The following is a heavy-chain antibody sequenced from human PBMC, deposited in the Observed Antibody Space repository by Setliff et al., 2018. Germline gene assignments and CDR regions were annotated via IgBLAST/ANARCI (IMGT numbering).Heavy chain of an antibody. D-gene: IGHD5-18*01. J-gene: IGHJ6*03. CDR1: GGTFRSYG. CDR2: TIPSFGST. Sequence: GPSVKVSCKASGGTFRSYGISWVRQAPGQGLEWMGGTIPSFGSTNYAQKFQDRVTIITDESTSTAYMELSSLRTEDTAVYYCAREGVDTRSSTDYRYYMDVWGKGTTVTVSS. V-gene: IGHV1-69*05. CDR3: AREGVDTRSSTDYRYYMDV.